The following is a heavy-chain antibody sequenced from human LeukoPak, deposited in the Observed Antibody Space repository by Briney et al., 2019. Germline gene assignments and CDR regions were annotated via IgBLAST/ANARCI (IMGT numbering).Heavy chain of an antibody. V-gene: IGHV3-7*01. D-gene: IGHD1-7*01. J-gene: IGHJ5*01. CDR1: EFTFSSYW. CDR2: MNEDGSEK. Sequence: GSLRLSCAASEFTFSSYWMGWFRQAPGKGLEWVANMNEDGSEKHYVDPVKGRFTISRDNAKNSLYLQMNSLRAEDTAVYYCARVGISGTDFRWLDSWGQGTLVTVSS. CDR3: ARVGISGTDFRWLDS.